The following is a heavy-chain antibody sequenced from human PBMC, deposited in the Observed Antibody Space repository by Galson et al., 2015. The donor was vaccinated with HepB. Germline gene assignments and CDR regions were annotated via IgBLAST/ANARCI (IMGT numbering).Heavy chain of an antibody. CDR1: GFTFSHYW. Sequence: SLRLSCATSGFTFSHYWMTWVRQAPGKGLEWVANIKEDGSEKNYVGSVKGRFTISRDNAKNSLYLQMISLRVEDTAVYYCAKAVFIVAMGWIDYWGQGTLVTVSS. V-gene: IGHV3-7*03. CDR2: IKEDGSEK. CDR3: AKAVFIVAMGWIDY. D-gene: IGHD5-12*01. J-gene: IGHJ4*02.